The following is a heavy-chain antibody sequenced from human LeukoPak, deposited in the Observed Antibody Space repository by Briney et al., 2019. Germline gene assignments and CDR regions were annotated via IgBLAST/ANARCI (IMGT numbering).Heavy chain of an antibody. CDR2: IGSSSSYI. Sequence: PGGSLRLSCAASGFTFSSYSMNWVRQAPGKGLEWVSSIGSSSSYIYHADSVKGRFTISRDNAKNSLYLQMNSLRAEDTAVYYCEREPRRVDFDWLFHTGDLDYWGQGTLVTVSS. CDR3: EREPRRVDFDWLFHTGDLDY. CDR1: GFTFSSYS. J-gene: IGHJ4*02. V-gene: IGHV3-21*01. D-gene: IGHD3-9*01.